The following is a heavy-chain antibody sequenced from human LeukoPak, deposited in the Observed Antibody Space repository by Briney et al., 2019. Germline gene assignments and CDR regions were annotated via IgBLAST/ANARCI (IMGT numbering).Heavy chain of an antibody. CDR2: IYYSGST. CDR3: ARQGGNSFGLAP. CDR1: GGSISSYY. Sequence: PSETLSLTCTVSGGSISSYYWSWIRQPPGKGLEWIGYIYYSGSTNYNPSLKSRVTISVDTSKNQFSLKLSSVTAAAPAVYYGARQGGNSFGLAPWGRETRATVPS. J-gene: IGHJ5*02. D-gene: IGHD4-23*01. V-gene: IGHV4-59*08.